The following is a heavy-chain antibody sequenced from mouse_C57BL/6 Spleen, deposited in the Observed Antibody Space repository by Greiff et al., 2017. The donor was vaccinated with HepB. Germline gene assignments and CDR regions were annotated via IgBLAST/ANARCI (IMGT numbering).Heavy chain of an antibody. CDR3: ARDYYGSSYWYFDV. J-gene: IGHJ1*03. V-gene: IGHV14-3*01. D-gene: IGHD1-1*01. CDR2: IDPANGNT. CDR1: GFNIKNTY. Sequence: VHVKQSVAELVRPGASVKLSCTASGFNIKNTYMHWVKQRPEQGLEWIGRIDPANGNTKYAPKFQGKATITADTSSNTAYLQRSSLTSEDTAIYYCARDYYGSSYWYFDVWGTGTTVTVSS.